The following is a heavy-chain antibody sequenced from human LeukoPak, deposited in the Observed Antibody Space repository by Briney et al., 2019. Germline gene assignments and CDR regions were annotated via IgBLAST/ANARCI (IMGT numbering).Heavy chain of an antibody. CDR3: ARGLIGSGSYYPFDY. J-gene: IGHJ4*02. D-gene: IGHD3-10*01. V-gene: IGHV4-4*07. CDR1: GGSISSYY. CDR2: ICTSGST. Sequence: PSETLSLTCTVSGGSISSYYWSWIRQPAGNGLEWIGRICTSGSTNYNPPLKSRVTMSVDTSKNQFSLKLSSVTAADTAVYYCARGLIGSGSYYPFDYWGQGTLVTVSS.